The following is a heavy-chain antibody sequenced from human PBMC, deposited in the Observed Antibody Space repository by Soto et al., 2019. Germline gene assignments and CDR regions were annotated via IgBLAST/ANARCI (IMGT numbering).Heavy chain of an antibody. J-gene: IGHJ5*02. D-gene: IGHD2-15*01. CDR3: ARGLYGGWCKGGGCNPSWFDP. CDR2: ISSSGRTI. Sequence: QVQLVESGGGLVKPGGSLRLSCAASGFTFSDYYMNWIRQAPGKGLEWVSYISSSGRTIYYADSVKGRFTMSRDNAKNSLYLQMNSLRAEDTAVYYCARGLYGGWCKGGGCNPSWFDPWGQGTLVTVSS. V-gene: IGHV3-11*01. CDR1: GFTFSDYY.